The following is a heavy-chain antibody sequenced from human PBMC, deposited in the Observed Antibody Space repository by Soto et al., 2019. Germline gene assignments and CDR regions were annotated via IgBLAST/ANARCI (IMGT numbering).Heavy chain of an antibody. CDR3: AIQREDPNWFDP. CDR1: GGSIISYY. J-gene: IGHJ5*02. D-gene: IGHD1-26*01. CDR2: IYYSGST. Sequence: QVQLQESGPGLVKPSETLSLTCNVSGGSIISYYWSWIRQPPGKGLEWIGYIYYSGSTNYNPSLKSRVNIAVYTSKNQFSLKLSSVTAADTAVYYCAIQREDPNWFDPWGQGTLVTVSS. V-gene: IGHV4-59*01.